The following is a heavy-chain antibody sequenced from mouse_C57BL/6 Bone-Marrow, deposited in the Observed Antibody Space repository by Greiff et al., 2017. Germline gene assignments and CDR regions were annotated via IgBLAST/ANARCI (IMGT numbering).Heavy chain of an antibody. Sequence: VMLVESGAELVKPGASVKISCKASGYAFSSYWMNWVKQRPGKGLEWIGQIYPGDGDTNYNGKFKGKATLTADKSSSTAYMQLSSLTSEDSAVYFCARNRGTTVVAFDYWGQGTTLTVSS. CDR1: GYAFSSYW. CDR2: IYPGDGDT. CDR3: ARNRGTTVVAFDY. J-gene: IGHJ2*01. V-gene: IGHV1-80*01. D-gene: IGHD1-1*01.